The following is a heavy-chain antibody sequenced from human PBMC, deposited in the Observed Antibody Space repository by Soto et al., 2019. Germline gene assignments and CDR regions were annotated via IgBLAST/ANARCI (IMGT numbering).Heavy chain of an antibody. CDR1: GGSISSTSFY. V-gene: IGHV4-39*01. J-gene: IGHJ4*02. CDR2: IYYRGST. D-gene: IGHD6-13*01. CDR3: AKRGSSWYLDY. Sequence: QLQLQESGPGLVKPSETLSLTCTVSGGSISSTSFYWGWVRQPPGKGLEWIGYIYYRGSTQYNPSLKSRLTISIDTSKNQFSLNLRSVTAADTAVYYCAKRGSSWYLDYWGQGTLVTVSS.